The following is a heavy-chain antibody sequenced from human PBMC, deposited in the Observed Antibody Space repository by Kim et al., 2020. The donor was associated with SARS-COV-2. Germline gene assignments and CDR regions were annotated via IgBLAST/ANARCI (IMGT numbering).Heavy chain of an antibody. CDR3: ARDSGGYSSSVIDY. J-gene: IGHJ4*02. V-gene: IGHV1-18*01. CDR1: GYTFTSYG. D-gene: IGHD6-6*01. CDR2: ISAYNGNT. Sequence: ASVKVSCKASGYTFTSYGISWVRQAPGQGLEWMGWISAYNGNTNYAQKLQGRVTMTTDTSTSTAYMELRSLRSDDTAVYYCARDSGGYSSSVIDYWGQGTLVTVSS.